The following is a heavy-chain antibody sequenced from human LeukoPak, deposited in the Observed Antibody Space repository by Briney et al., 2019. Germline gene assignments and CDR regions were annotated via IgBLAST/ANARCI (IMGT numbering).Heavy chain of an antibody. CDR3: ARATPKLRYFDWLLPSYAFDI. Sequence: GASVKVSCKASGYTFTGYYMHWVRQAPGQGLEWMGWINPNSGGTNYAQKFQGRVTMTRDTSISTAYMELSRLRSDDTAVYYCARATPKLRYFDWLLPSYAFDIWGQGTMVTVSS. CDR2: INPNSGGT. V-gene: IGHV1-2*02. J-gene: IGHJ3*02. D-gene: IGHD3-9*01. CDR1: GYTFTGYY.